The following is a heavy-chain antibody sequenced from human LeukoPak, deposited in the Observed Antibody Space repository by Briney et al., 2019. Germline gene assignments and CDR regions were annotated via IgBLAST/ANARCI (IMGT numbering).Heavy chain of an antibody. D-gene: IGHD3-10*01. CDR1: GGTFISYA. CDR2: IIPIFGTA. Sequence: SVKVSCKASGGTFISYAISWVRQAPGQGLEWMGGIIPIFGTANYAQKFQGRVTITADESTSTAYMELSSLRSEDTAVYYCARDGLEYYGSGTKYYYYGMDVWGQGTTVTVSS. V-gene: IGHV1-69*13. CDR3: ARDGLEYYGSGTKYYYYGMDV. J-gene: IGHJ6*02.